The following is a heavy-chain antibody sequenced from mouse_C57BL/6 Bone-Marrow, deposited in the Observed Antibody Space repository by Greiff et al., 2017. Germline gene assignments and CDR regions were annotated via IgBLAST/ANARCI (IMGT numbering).Heavy chain of an antibody. CDR2: IDPSDSYT. D-gene: IGHD1-1*01. Sequence: VKLQQPGAELVMPGASVKLSCKASGYTFTSYWMHWVKQRPGQGLEWIGEIDPSDSYTNYNQKFKGKSTLTVDKSSSTAYMQLSSLTSEDSAVYYCAREDYYGSSLDYWGQGTTLTVSS. J-gene: IGHJ2*01. CDR1: GYTFTSYW. V-gene: IGHV1-69*01. CDR3: AREDYYGSSLDY.